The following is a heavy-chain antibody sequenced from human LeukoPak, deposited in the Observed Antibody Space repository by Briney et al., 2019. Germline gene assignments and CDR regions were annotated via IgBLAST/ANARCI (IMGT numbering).Heavy chain of an antibody. D-gene: IGHD3-9*01. CDR2: IYYSGST. V-gene: IGHV4-59*01. CDR1: GGSISSYY. CDR3: ARALFDWSTNLDY. J-gene: IGHJ4*02. Sequence: PSETLSLTCTVSGGSISSYYWSWIRQPPGKGLEWIGYIYYSGSTNYNPSLKSRVTISVDTSKNQFSLKLSSVTAADTAVYYCARALFDWSTNLDYWGQGILVTVSS.